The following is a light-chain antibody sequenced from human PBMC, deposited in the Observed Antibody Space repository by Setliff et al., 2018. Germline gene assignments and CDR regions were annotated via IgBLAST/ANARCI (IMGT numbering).Light chain of an antibody. CDR3: SSYAGSNNFPYV. V-gene: IGLV2-8*01. CDR2: EVS. CDR1: SSDVGGYNY. Sequence: QSVLTQPPSASGSPGQSVTISCTGTSSDVGGYNYVSWYQQHPGKAPKLMIYEVSKRPSGVPDRFSGSKSGNTASLTVSGLQAEGEADYYCSSYAGSNNFPYVFGTGTKVT. J-gene: IGLJ1*01.